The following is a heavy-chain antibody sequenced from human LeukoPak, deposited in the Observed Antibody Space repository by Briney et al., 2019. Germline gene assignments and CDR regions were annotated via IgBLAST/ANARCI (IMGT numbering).Heavy chain of an antibody. Sequence: GASVKVSCKASGYTFTSYGISWVRQAPGQGLEWMGWISAYNGNTNYAQMLQGRVTMTTDTSTSTAYMELRSLRSDDTAVYYCARARRYQLPNWFDPWGQGTLVTVSS. CDR2: ISAYNGNT. CDR3: ARARRYQLPNWFDP. V-gene: IGHV1-18*01. D-gene: IGHD2-2*01. CDR1: GYTFTSYG. J-gene: IGHJ5*02.